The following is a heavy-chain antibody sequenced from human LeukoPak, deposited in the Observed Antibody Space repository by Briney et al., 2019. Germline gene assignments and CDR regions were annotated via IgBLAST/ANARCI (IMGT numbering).Heavy chain of an antibody. CDR1: GFTFSSYA. CDR2: ISASGGST. V-gene: IGHV3-23*01. J-gene: IGHJ4*02. Sequence: GGSLRLSCAASGFTFSSYAMSWVRQAPGKGLEWVSSISASGGSTFYADSVKGRFTISRDNSKNTLYLQMNSLRAEDTAVYYCASSSSGWYKFDHWGQGTLVSVSS. CDR3: ASSSSGWYKFDH. D-gene: IGHD6-19*01.